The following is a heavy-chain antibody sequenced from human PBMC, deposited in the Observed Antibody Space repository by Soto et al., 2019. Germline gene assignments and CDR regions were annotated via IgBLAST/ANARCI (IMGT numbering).Heavy chain of an antibody. CDR3: ARDFYPVAYFFDY. Sequence: SVKVSCKASGYTFTNHGISWVRQAPGQGLEWVGWVSGYNDKTKSAQKFQGRVTMTTDTSTSTAYMELRSLRSDDTAVYYCARDFYPVAYFFDYWGQGTLVTVSS. J-gene: IGHJ4*02. D-gene: IGHD2-21*01. V-gene: IGHV1-18*04. CDR2: VSGYNDKT. CDR1: GYTFTNHG.